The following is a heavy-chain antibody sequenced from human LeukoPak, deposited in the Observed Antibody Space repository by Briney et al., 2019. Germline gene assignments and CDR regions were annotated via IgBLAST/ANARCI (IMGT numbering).Heavy chain of an antibody. Sequence: TGGSLRLSCAASGFTFSSYAMSGVRQAPGKGLEWVSAISGSGGSTYYADSVKGRFTISRDNSKTTLYLQMNSLRAEDTAVYYCAKNLYGSGSYYDNWFDPWGQGTLVTVSS. V-gene: IGHV3-23*01. CDR3: AKNLYGSGSYYDNWFDP. J-gene: IGHJ5*02. D-gene: IGHD3-10*01. CDR2: ISGSGGST. CDR1: GFTFSSYA.